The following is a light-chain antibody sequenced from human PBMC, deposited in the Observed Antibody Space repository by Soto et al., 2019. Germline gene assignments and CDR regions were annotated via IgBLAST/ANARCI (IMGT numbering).Light chain of an antibody. CDR1: QSVSSY. CDR3: QQYDNWPSIT. V-gene: IGKV3-15*01. Sequence: EIVMTQSPATLSVSPGERATLSCRASQSVSSYLAWYQQKPGQAPRLLIYGASTRATGISARFSGSGSGTEFTLTISSLQSEDFAVYYCQQYDNWPSITFGQGTRLEIK. CDR2: GAS. J-gene: IGKJ5*01.